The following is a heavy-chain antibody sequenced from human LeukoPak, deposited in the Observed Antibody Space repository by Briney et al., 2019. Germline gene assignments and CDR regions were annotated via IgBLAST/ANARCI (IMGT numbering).Heavy chain of an antibody. V-gene: IGHV3-23*01. CDR3: AKVRTYSSSWRDFDY. D-gene: IGHD6-13*01. Sequence: GGSLRLSCAASGFTFSSYAMSWGRQAPGEGLEWVSAISGSGGSTYYADSVKGRFTISRDNSKNTLYLQMNSLRAEDTAVYYCAKVRTYSSSWRDFDYWGQGPLVTVSS. CDR2: ISGSGGST. CDR1: GFTFSSYA. J-gene: IGHJ4*02.